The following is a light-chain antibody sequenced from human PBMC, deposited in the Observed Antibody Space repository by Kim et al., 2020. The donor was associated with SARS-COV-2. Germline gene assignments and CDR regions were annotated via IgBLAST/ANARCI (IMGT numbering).Light chain of an antibody. CDR2: GAS. CDR1: QSVGSRY. V-gene: IGKV3-20*01. J-gene: IGKJ1*01. Sequence: IVLTQSPDTLSLSPGERVNLSCRASQSVGSRYLAWYQQKLGQAPRLLIYGASTRATDIPDRFSGSGSGTDFTLTITRLETEDFAMYYCQQSSSQRWTFGQGTKVDIK. CDR3: QQSSSQRWT.